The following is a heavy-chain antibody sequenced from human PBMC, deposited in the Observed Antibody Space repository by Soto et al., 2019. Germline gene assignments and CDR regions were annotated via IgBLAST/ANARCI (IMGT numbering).Heavy chain of an antibody. CDR2: TYYRSKWYY. D-gene: IGHD3-22*01. V-gene: IGHV6-1*01. CDR3: ARDPPGYSRGFVY. J-gene: IGHJ4*02. CDR1: GDSVSSNTAA. Sequence: SQTLSLTCAISGDSVSSNTAAWNWIRQSPSRGLEWLGRTYYRSKWYYDYAVSVKSRIAISPDTSKNQVFLQLNSVTPEDTAVYYCARDPPGYSRGFVYWGQGTLVTVSS.